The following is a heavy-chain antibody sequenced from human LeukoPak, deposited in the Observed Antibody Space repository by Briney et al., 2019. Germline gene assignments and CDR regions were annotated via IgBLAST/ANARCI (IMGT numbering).Heavy chain of an antibody. CDR1: GGSISSYY. CDR2: IYYSGST. V-gene: IGHV4-59*01. J-gene: IGHJ4*02. CDR3: ARAGDYYDSSGFN. Sequence: SETLSLTCTVSGGSISSYYWSWIRQPPGKGLEWIGYIYYSGSTNYNPSLKSRVTISVDTSKNQFSLKLSSVTAADTAVYHCARAGDYYDSSGFNWGQGTLVTVSS. D-gene: IGHD3-22*01.